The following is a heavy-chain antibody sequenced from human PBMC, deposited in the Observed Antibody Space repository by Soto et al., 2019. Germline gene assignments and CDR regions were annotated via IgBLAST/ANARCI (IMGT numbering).Heavy chain of an antibody. CDR2: INTGNGNT. CDR3: ARAISGYVT. CDR1: GITFSTYA. D-gene: IGHD5-12*01. Sequence: QVQLVQSGAEVKKPGASVKVSCKASGITFSTYAIHWVRQAPGQSLECMGWINTGNGNTRYSQNFQGRVTLTRDTSASTAYMDLSSLRSEDTSIYYCARAISGYVTWGQGTLVTVSS. J-gene: IGHJ5*02. V-gene: IGHV1-3*04.